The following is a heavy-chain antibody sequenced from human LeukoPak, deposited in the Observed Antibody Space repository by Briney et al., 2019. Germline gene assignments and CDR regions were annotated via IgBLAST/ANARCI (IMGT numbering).Heavy chain of an antibody. CDR2: MNPNSGNT. CDR1: GYTFTSYD. J-gene: IGHJ3*02. CDR3: ARDRAHAFDI. Sequence: ALVKVSCKASGYTFTSYDINWVRQATGQGLEWMGWMNPNSGNTGYAQKLQGRVTMTTDTSTSTAYMELRSLRSDDTAVYYCARDRAHAFDIWGQGTMVTISS. D-gene: IGHD5-24*01. V-gene: IGHV1-8*02.